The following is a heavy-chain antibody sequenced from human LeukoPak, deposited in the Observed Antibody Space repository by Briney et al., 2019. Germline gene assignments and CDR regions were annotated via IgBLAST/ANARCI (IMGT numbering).Heavy chain of an antibody. CDR1: GFTFSSYG. J-gene: IGHJ6*03. CDR3: AKSMSVPGGRFGELFGYYYYYMDV. CDR2: IRYDGSNK. Sequence: PGGSLRLSCAASGFTFSSYGMHWVRQAPGKGLEWVAFIRYDGSNKYYADSVKGRFTISRDNSKNTLYLQMNSLRAEDTAVYYCAKSMSVPGGRFGELFGYYYYYMDVWGKGTTVTISS. V-gene: IGHV3-30*02. D-gene: IGHD3-10*01.